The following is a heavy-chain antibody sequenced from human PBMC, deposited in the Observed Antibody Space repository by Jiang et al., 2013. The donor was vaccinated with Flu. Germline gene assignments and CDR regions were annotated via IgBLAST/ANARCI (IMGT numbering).Heavy chain of an antibody. V-gene: IGHV3-30-3*01. J-gene: IGHJ4*02. CDR3: ARVFTGRSYYYDSSGSEDY. Sequence: RLSCAASGFTFSSYAMHWVRQAPGKGLEWVAVISYDGSNKYYADSVKGRFTISRDNSKNTLYLQMNSLRAEDTAVYYCARVFTGRSYYYDSSGSEDYWGQGTLVTVSS. CDR1: GFTFSSYA. D-gene: IGHD3-22*01. CDR2: ISYDGSNK.